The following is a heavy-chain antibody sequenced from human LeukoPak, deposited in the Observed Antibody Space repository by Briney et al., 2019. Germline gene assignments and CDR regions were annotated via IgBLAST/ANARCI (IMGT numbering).Heavy chain of an antibody. V-gene: IGHV1-69*04. D-gene: IGHD5-18*01. CDR3: ARDRPVDTAMDDFDY. CDR2: IIPILGIA. Sequence: ASVKVSCKASGGTFSNYAISWVRQAPGQGLEWMGRIIPILGIANYAQKFQGRVTITADKSTSTAYMELSSLRSEDTAVYYCARDRPVDTAMDDFDYWGQGTLVTVSS. CDR1: GGTFSNYA. J-gene: IGHJ4*02.